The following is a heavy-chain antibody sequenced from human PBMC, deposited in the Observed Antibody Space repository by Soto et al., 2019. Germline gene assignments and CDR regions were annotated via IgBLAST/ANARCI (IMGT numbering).Heavy chain of an antibody. CDR3: AKLVDTASIDY. CDR1: GFTFSSYA. CDR2: ISYDGSNK. D-gene: IGHD5-18*01. Sequence: PGGSLRLSCAASGFTFSSYAMHWVRQAPGKGLEWVAVISYDGSNKYYADSVKGRFTISRDNSKSTLYLQMNSLRAEDTAVYYCAKLVDTASIDYWGQGTLVTVSS. V-gene: IGHV3-30-3*02. J-gene: IGHJ4*02.